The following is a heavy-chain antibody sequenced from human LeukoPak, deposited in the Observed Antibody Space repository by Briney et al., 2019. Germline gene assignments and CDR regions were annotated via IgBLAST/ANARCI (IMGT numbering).Heavy chain of an antibody. V-gene: IGHV3-30*02. D-gene: IGHD3-10*01. CDR3: AKHIHGSGSPFDY. Sequence: GGSLRLSWAASGFTFSSYGMHWVRKAPGKGLEWVAFIRYDGSNKYYADSVKGRFTISRDNSKNTLYLQMNSLRAEDTAVYYCAKHIHGSGSPFDYWGQGTLVTVSS. CDR2: IRYDGSNK. CDR1: GFTFSSYG. J-gene: IGHJ4*02.